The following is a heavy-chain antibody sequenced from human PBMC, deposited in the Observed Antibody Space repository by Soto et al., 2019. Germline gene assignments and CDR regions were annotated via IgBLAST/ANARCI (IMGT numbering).Heavy chain of an antibody. J-gene: IGHJ4*02. CDR1: GFTFNSYS. CDR3: ARVRVVATPPDFDY. CDR2: ISSSSSYI. V-gene: IGHV3-21*01. D-gene: IGHD5-12*01. Sequence: PGGSLRLSCAASGFTFNSYSMNWVRQAPGKGLEWVSSISSSSSYIYYADSVKGRFTISRDNAKDSLYLQMNSLRAEDTAVYYCARVRVVATPPDFDYWGQGTLVTVSS.